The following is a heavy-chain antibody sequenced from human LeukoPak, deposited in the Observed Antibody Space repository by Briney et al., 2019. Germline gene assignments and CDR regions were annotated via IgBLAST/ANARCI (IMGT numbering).Heavy chain of an antibody. J-gene: IGHJ5*02. CDR1: GYTFTSYD. Sequence: ASVKVSCKASGYTFTSYDINWVRRATGQGLEWMGWMNPNSGNTGYAQKFQGRVTMTRNTSISTAYMELSSLRSEDTAVYYCARRRFGVVNQFDPWGQGTLVTVSS. D-gene: IGHD3-3*01. CDR2: MNPNSGNT. CDR3: ARRRFGVVNQFDP. V-gene: IGHV1-8*01.